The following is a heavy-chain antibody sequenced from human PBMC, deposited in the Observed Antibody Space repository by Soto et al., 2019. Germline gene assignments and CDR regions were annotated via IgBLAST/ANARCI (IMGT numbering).Heavy chain of an antibody. Sequence: QVQLVQSGAEVKKPGASVKVSCKASGYTINSYNINWVRQAPGQGLEWMGWMNPNTGETGSTEKFEGRVYMTREISEATAYMEWSSLTSDDTGVYYCAGQGSQYGSGNYLHWGQGTLVTVSS. J-gene: IGHJ4*02. V-gene: IGHV1-8*01. CDR1: GYTINSYN. CDR2: MNPNTGET. D-gene: IGHD3-10*01. CDR3: AGQGSQYGSGNYLH.